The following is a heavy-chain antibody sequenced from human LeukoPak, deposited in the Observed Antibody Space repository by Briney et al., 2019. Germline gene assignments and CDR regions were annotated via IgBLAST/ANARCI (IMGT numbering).Heavy chain of an antibody. J-gene: IGHJ4*02. D-gene: IGHD5-24*01. CDR3: ARGEMATTDFDY. CDR2: IYYRGST. CDR1: GGSISSGGYY. Sequence: SETLSLTCTVSGGSISSGGYYWSWLRQHPGKGLEWIGYIYYRGSTYYNPSLKSRVTISVDTSKNQFSLKLSSVTAADTAVYYCARGEMATTDFDYWGQGTLVTVSS. V-gene: IGHV4-31*03.